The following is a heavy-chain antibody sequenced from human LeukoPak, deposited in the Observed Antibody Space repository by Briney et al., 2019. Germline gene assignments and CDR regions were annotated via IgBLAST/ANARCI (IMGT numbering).Heavy chain of an antibody. J-gene: IGHJ4*02. Sequence: SETLSLTCTVSGGSISSGGYYWNWIRQHPGKGLEGIVYIYYSGSTHYNPSLKSRVTIAVDTTKNQFSLKLSSVTAADTAVYYCAAYRIVGTDGSDYWGQGTLVTVSS. CDR2: IYYSGST. V-gene: IGHV4-31*03. CDR3: AAYRIVGTDGSDY. D-gene: IGHD1-26*01. CDR1: GGSISSGGYY.